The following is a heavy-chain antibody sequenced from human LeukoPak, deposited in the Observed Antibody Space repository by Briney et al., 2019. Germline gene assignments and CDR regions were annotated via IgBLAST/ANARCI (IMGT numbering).Heavy chain of an antibody. D-gene: IGHD3-10*01. J-gene: IGHJ6*02. V-gene: IGHV3-66*02. CDR1: GVTVSSNY. Sequence: GGSLRLSCAASGVTVSSNYMSWVRQAPGKGLEGVSVIYSGGSTYYADSVKGRFTISRDNSKNTLYLQMNSLRAEDTAVYYCARGLGYGSGSYYYYYGMDVWGQGTTVTVSS. CDR2: IYSGGST. CDR3: ARGLGYGSGSYYYYYGMDV.